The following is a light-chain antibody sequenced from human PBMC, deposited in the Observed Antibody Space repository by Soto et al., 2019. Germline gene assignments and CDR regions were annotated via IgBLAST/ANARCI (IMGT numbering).Light chain of an antibody. CDR3: QSYDSGLSGSL. CDR2: GNN. J-gene: IGLJ2*01. Sequence: QLVLTQPPSVSGAPGQRVTISCTGSSSNIGAGYDVHWYQQLPGTAPKLLIYGNNNRPSGVPDRFFGSKSGTSASLAITGLQTEDEADYYCQSYDSGLSGSLFGGGTKLTVL. CDR1: SSNIGAGYD. V-gene: IGLV1-40*01.